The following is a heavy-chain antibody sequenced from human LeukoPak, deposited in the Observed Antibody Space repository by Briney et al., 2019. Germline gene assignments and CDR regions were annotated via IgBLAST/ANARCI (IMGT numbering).Heavy chain of an antibody. V-gene: IGHV3-30*04. Sequence: GRSLRLSCAASGFMFSSYAMYWVRQAPGKGLEWVAVISYDGSNKYYADSEKGRFTISRDNSKNTLYLQMNSLRGEDTAVYYCARDRGHFDIWGQGTMVTVSS. CDR1: GFMFSSYA. CDR2: ISYDGSNK. D-gene: IGHD5-24*01. J-gene: IGHJ3*02. CDR3: ARDRGHFDI.